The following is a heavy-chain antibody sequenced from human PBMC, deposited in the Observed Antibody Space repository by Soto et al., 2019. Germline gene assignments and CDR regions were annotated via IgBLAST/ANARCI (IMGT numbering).Heavy chain of an antibody. Sequence: QVQLQESGPGLVKPSDTLSLTCAVSGYSISSSNWWGWIRQPPGKGLEWIGYIYYSGTTYYNPSLKSRVTMSVDTSTNQFALKLTSVTAVDTAVYYCARREIQGPIDYWGQGTLVTVSS. CDR3: ARREIQGPIDY. CDR1: GYSISSSNW. CDR2: IYYSGTT. D-gene: IGHD1-26*01. V-gene: IGHV4-28*01. J-gene: IGHJ4*02.